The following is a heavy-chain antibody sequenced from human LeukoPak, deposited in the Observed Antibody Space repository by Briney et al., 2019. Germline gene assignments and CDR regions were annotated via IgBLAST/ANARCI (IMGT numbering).Heavy chain of an antibody. J-gene: IGHJ4*02. D-gene: IGHD3-10*01. CDR1: GYTFTSYG. CDR2: ISTYNGNT. Sequence: ASVKVSCKASGYTFTSYGISWVRQAPGQGLEWMGWISTYNGNTNYAQRLQGRVTMTTDTSTSTAYMELRSLRSDDTAMYYCAGHYYGAGSYYLGYWGQGTLVTVSS. V-gene: IGHV1-18*04. CDR3: AGHYYGAGSYYLGY.